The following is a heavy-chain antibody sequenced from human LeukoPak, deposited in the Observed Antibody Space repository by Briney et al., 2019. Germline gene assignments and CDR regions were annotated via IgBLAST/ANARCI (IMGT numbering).Heavy chain of an antibody. CDR1: GYSISSGYY. V-gene: IGHV4-38-2*01. J-gene: IGHJ4*02. D-gene: IGHD3-10*01. CDR2: IYHSGST. Sequence: SETLSLTCAVSGYSISSGYYWGWIRQPPGKELEWIGSIYHSGSTYYNPSLKSRVTISVDTSKNQFSLKLSSVTAADTAVYYCARGSLFLSLWFGELYVYWGQGTLVTVSS. CDR3: ARGSLFLSLWFGELYVY.